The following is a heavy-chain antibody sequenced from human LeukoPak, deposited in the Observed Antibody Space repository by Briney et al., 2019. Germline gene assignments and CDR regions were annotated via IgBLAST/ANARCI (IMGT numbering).Heavy chain of an antibody. V-gene: IGHV4-34*01. Sequence: SETLSLTCAVYGGSFSGYYWSWIRQPPGKGLEWIGEINHSGSTNYNPSLKSRVTISVDTSKNQFSLKLSSVTAADTAVYYCARRRKRSSLWFGHKDAFDIWGQGTMVTVSS. CDR2: INHSGST. J-gene: IGHJ3*02. CDR1: GGSFSGYY. D-gene: IGHD3-10*01. CDR3: ARRRKRSSLWFGHKDAFDI.